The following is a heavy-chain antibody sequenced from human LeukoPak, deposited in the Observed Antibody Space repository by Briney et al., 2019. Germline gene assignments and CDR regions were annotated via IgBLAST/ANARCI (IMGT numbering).Heavy chain of an antibody. V-gene: IGHV4-4*07. CDR3: ARDRGDYGGPDY. CDR2: IYTSGST. D-gene: IGHD4-23*01. CDR1: GGSIISYY. Sequence: SETLSLTCTVSGGSIISYYRSWIRQPAGRGLEWIGRIYTSGSTNYNPSLKSRVTMSVDTSKNQFSLKLSSVTAADTAVYYYARDRGDYGGPDYWGQGTLVTVSS. J-gene: IGHJ4*02.